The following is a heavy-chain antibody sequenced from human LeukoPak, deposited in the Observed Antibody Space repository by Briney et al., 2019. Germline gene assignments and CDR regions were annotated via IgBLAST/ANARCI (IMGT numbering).Heavy chain of an antibody. CDR2: IYYSGST. V-gene: IGHV4-59*01. CDR1: GGSISSYY. Sequence: SETLSLTCTVSGGSISSYYWSWIRQPPGKGLEWIGYIYYSGSTNYNPSLKSRVPISVDTSKNQCPLKLGSVTAADTGVYYCARVDCSSTSCYPLDWGQGTLVTVSS. D-gene: IGHD2-2*01. CDR3: ARVDCSSTSCYPLD. J-gene: IGHJ4*02.